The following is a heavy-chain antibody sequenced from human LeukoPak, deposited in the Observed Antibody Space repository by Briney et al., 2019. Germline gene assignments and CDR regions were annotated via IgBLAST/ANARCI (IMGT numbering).Heavy chain of an antibody. CDR1: GGSISSYYW. J-gene: IGHJ4*02. D-gene: IGHD4-17*01. V-gene: IGHV2-5*08. Sequence: TLSLTCAVSGGSISSYYWSWIRQPPGKALEWLALIYWDDDKRYSPSLKSRLTITKDASKNQVVLTMTNMDPVDTATYYCAHSRHYGDYAFDYWGQGTLVTVSS. CDR3: AHSRHYGDYAFDY. CDR2: IYWDDDK.